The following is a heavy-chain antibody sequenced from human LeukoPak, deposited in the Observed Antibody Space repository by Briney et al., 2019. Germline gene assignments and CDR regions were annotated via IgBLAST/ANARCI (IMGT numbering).Heavy chain of an antibody. V-gene: IGHV4-59*01. CDR2: IYYSGST. J-gene: IGHJ4*02. CDR1: GGFISSYY. Sequence: SETLSLTCTVSGGFISSYYWSWIGQPPGKGLEGIGYIYYSGSTNYNPSLKSRVTISVDTSKNQFSLKLSSVTAADTAVYYCARAHGVYSSSLGFDYWGQGTLVTVSS. D-gene: IGHD6-6*01. CDR3: ARAHGVYSSSLGFDY.